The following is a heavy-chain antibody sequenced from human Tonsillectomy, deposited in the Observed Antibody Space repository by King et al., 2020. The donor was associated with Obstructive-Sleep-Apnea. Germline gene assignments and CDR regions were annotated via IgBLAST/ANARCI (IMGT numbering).Heavy chain of an antibody. Sequence: VQLQESGPGLVKPSQTLSLTCTVSGGSISSGGYYWSWIRQHPGKGLEWIGYIYYSGSTYYNPSLKSRVTISVDTSKNQFSLKLSSLTAADTAVYYCARVGCSSTSCYAGFSGWFDPWGQGTLVTVSS. V-gene: IGHV4-31*03. CDR3: ARVGCSSTSCYAGFSGWFDP. D-gene: IGHD2-2*01. CDR1: GGSISSGGYY. CDR2: IYYSGST. J-gene: IGHJ5*02.